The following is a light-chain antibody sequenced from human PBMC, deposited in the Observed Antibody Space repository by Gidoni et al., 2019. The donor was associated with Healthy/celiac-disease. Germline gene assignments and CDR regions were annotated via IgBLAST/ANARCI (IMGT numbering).Light chain of an antibody. CDR3: QSYDRSLSGPVV. V-gene: IGLV1-40*01. Sequence: QSVLTQPPSLSGAPGQRVTISCTGSSSNIGAGYDVPWYQQLPGTAPQLLIYGNSNRPFGGPDRFSGSKSGPLAFLAISGLHAEDEADYSCQSYDRSLSGPVVFGGGTKLTVL. CDR2: GNS. CDR1: SSNIGAGYD. J-gene: IGLJ2*01.